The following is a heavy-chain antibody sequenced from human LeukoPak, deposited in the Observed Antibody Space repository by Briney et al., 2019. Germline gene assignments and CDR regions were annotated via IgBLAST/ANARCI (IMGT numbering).Heavy chain of an antibody. CDR2: IYYSGST. CDR1: GGSISSGDYY. Sequence: SETLSLTRTVSGGSISSGDYYWSWIRQPPGKGLEWIGYIYYSGSTYYNPSLKSRVTISVDTSKNQFSLKLSSVTAADTAVYYCARVILRTVVTPYVWWFDPWGQGTLVTVSS. J-gene: IGHJ5*02. D-gene: IGHD4-23*01. V-gene: IGHV4-30-4*08. CDR3: ARVILRTVVTPYVWWFDP.